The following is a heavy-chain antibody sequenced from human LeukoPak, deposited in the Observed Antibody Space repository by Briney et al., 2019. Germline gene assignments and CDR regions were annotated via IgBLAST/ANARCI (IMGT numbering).Heavy chain of an antibody. V-gene: IGHV4-61*02. J-gene: IGHJ3*01. D-gene: IGHD6-19*01. CDR3: ARGPWKVAGPHGAFDV. CDR1: GGSISSGSYY. Sequence: SQTLSLTCTVSGGSISSGSYYWSWIRQPAGKGLEWIGRIYTSGSTNYNPSLKSRVTISVDTSKNQFSLKLSSVTAADTAVYYCARGPWKVAGPHGAFDVWGQGTVVTVSS. CDR2: IYTSGST.